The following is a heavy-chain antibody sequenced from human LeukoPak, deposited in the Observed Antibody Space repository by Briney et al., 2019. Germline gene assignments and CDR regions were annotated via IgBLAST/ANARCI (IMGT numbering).Heavy chain of an antibody. CDR1: GFTFSDYY. CDR3: AREKLNRYFDL. D-gene: IGHD1-1*01. V-gene: IGHV3-11*01. Sequence: GGSLRLSCAASGFTFSDYYKSWIRQAPGKGLEWVSYISNSGSTIYYADSVKGRFTISRDNAKNSLSLQMNSLSAEDTAVYYCAREKLNRYFDLWGRGTLVTVSP. J-gene: IGHJ2*01. CDR2: ISNSGSTI.